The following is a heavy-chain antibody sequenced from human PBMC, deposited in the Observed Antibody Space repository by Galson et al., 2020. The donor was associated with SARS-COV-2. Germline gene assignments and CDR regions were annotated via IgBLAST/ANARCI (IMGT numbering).Heavy chain of an antibody. CDR2: ISSGSAYI. V-gene: IGHV3-21*01. D-gene: IGHD3-10*02. CDR1: GFPFNSYS. CDR3: AREASWAMFAMDV. Sequence: GGSLRLSCEVSGFPFNSYSMTWVRQAPGKGLEWVSSISSGSAYIYTADSVKGRFTISRDNAKNSLYLQMNSLRAEDTAVYYCAREASWAMFAMDVWGQGTTVTVSS. J-gene: IGHJ6*02.